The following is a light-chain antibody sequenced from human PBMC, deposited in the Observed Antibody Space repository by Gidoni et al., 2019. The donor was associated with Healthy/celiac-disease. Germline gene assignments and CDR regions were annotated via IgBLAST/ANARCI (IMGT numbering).Light chain of an antibody. J-gene: IGLJ2*01. V-gene: IGLV2-18*02. CDR1: SSDVGSYNR. Sequence: QSALTPPPSVSGSPGQSVTISCTGTSSDVGSYNRVSWYQQPPGTAPKLMIYEVSHRPSGVPDRFSGSKSGNTASLTISGLQAEDEADYYCSSYTSSSYVVFGGGTKLTVL. CDR2: EVS. CDR3: SSYTSSSYVV.